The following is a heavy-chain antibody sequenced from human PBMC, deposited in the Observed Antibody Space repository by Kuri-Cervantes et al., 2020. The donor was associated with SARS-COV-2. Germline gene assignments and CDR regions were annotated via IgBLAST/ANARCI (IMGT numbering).Heavy chain of an antibody. V-gene: IGHV4-30-4*08. Sequence: LRLSCTVSGGSISSGDYHWSWIRQPPGKGLEWIGYIYYSGSTYYNPSLKSRVTISVDSSKNQFSLKLSSVTAADTAVYYCARRPGYSSSWYVGYYYYMDVWGKGTTVTVSS. CDR3: ARRPGYSSSWYVGYYYYMDV. J-gene: IGHJ6*03. CDR2: IYYSGST. CDR1: GGSISSGDYH. D-gene: IGHD6-13*01.